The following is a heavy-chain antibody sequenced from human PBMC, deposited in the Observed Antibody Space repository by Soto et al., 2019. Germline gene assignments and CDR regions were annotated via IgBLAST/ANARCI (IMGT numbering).Heavy chain of an antibody. D-gene: IGHD3-3*01. CDR1: GGSFSGYY. CDR2: INHSGST. J-gene: IGHJ4*02. V-gene: IGHV4-34*01. CDR3: ARGPPSPAYDFWSGSSGVDY. Sequence: PSETLSLTCAVYGGSFSGYYWSWIRQPPGKGLEWIGEINHSGSTNYNPSLKSRVTISVDTSKNQFSLKLSSVTAADTAVYYCARGPPSPAYDFWSGSSGVDYWGQGTLVTVSS.